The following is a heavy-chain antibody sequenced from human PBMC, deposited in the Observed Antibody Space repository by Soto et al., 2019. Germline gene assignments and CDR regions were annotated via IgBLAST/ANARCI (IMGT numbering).Heavy chain of an antibody. CDR2: INGGNGNT. CDR3: ARHALVASYYYGMDV. V-gene: IGHV1-3*01. Sequence: ASVKVSCKASGYIFTSYAMHWVRQAPGQRLEWMGWINGGNGNTKFSQKFQGRVTITRDTSANTAYMELSSLRSEDTAVYYCARHALVASYYYGMDVWGQGTTVTVSS. J-gene: IGHJ6*02. CDR1: GYIFTSYA. D-gene: IGHD2-8*02.